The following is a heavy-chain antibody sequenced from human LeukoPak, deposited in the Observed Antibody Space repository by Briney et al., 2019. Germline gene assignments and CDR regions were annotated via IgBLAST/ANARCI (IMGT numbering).Heavy chain of an antibody. D-gene: IGHD4-17*01. V-gene: IGHV3-33*08. CDR3: ARASLYGDYNWFDP. J-gene: IGHJ5*02. CDR1: EFTFSSYG. CDR2: IWYDGSNK. Sequence: GGSLRLSCAASEFTFSSYGMHWVRQAPGKGLERVAVIWYDGSNKYYADSVKGRFTISRDNSKNTLYLQMNSLRAEDTAVYYCARASLYGDYNWFDPWGQGTLVTVSS.